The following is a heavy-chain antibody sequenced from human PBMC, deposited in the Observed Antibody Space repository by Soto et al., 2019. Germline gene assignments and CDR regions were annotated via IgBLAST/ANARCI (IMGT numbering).Heavy chain of an antibody. CDR1: GGSISSGDYY. V-gene: IGHV4-30-4*01. CDR2: IYYSGST. CDR3: ARSQGEGYYDSSGIHYFDY. D-gene: IGHD3-22*01. Sequence: SETLSLTCTVSGGSISSGDYYWSWIRQPPGKGLEWIGYIYYSGSTYYNPSLKSRVTISVDTSKNQFSLKLSSVTAADTAVYYCARSQGEGYYDSSGIHYFDYWGQGTQVT. J-gene: IGHJ4*02.